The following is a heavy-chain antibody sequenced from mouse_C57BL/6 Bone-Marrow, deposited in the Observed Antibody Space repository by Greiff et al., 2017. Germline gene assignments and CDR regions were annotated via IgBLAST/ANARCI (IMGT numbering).Heavy chain of an antibody. CDR3: APFITTVVLYYFDY. CDR1: GYTFTDYY. V-gene: IGHV1-19*01. Sequence: EVQLQQSGPVLVKPGASVKMSCKASGYTFTDYYMIWVKQSHGKSLEWIGVINPYNGGTSYNQKFKGKATLTVDKSSSTAYMELNSLTSEDSAVYYCAPFITTVVLYYFDYWGQGTTLTVSS. J-gene: IGHJ2*01. CDR2: INPYNGGT. D-gene: IGHD1-1*01.